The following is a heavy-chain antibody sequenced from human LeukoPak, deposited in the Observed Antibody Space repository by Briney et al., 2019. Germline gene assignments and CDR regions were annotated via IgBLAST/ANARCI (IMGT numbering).Heavy chain of an antibody. CDR1: GGSISCYY. J-gene: IGHJ4*02. Sequence: SETLSLTCTVSGGSISCYYWSWIRQPPGKGLEWIGYIYYSGSTNYNPSLKSRVTISVDTSKNQFSLKLSSVTAADTAVYYCARVRTVGATTSFDYWGQGTLVTVSS. CDR3: ARVRTVGATTSFDY. V-gene: IGHV4-59*01. D-gene: IGHD1-26*01. CDR2: IYYSGST.